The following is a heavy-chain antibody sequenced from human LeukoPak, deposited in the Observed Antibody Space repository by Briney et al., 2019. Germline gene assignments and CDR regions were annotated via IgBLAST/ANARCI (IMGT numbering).Heavy chain of an antibody. Sequence: SGTLSLTCTVSGGSISSYYWSWIRQPPGKGLEWIGYIYYSGSTNYNPSLKSRVTISVDTSKNQFSLKLSSVTAADTAVYYCARSSSPYDFWSGYSSDWFDPWGQGTLVTVSS. CDR2: IYYSGST. V-gene: IGHV4-59*01. D-gene: IGHD3-3*01. CDR3: ARSSSPYDFWSGYSSDWFDP. J-gene: IGHJ5*02. CDR1: GGSISSYY.